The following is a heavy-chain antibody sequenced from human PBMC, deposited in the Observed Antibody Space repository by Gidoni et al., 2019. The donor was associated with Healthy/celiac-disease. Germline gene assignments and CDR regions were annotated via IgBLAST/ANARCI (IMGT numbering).Heavy chain of an antibody. CDR1: GFTVSSNY. CDR3: ARDNALRSGHAFDI. Sequence: EVQLVESGGGLVQPGGSLRLSCAASGFTVSSNYRSWVRQAPGKGLEWVSVIYSGGSTYYADSVKGRFTISRHNSKNTLYLQMNSLRAEDTAVYYCARDNALRSGHAFDIWGQGTMVTVSS. D-gene: IGHD3-10*01. J-gene: IGHJ3*02. CDR2: IYSGGST. V-gene: IGHV3-53*04.